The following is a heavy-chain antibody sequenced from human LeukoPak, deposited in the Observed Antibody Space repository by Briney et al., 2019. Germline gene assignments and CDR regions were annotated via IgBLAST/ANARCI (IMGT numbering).Heavy chain of an antibody. CDR3: ARDQGHEGAFDI. Sequence: PGRSLRLSCAASGFTFSSYGMHWVRQAPGKGLEWVAVISHDGSNKYYADSVKGRFTISRDNSKNTLYLQMNSLRAEDTAVYYCARDQGHEGAFDIWGQGTMVTVSS. CDR1: GFTFSSYG. J-gene: IGHJ3*02. CDR2: ISHDGSNK. V-gene: IGHV3-30*03.